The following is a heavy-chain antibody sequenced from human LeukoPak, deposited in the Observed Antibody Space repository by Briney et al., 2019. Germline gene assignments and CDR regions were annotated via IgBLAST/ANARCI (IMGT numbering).Heavy chain of an antibody. J-gene: IGHJ4*02. V-gene: IGHV1-18*01. CDR3: ARGEYCSSTSCYTFGY. D-gene: IGHD2-2*02. CDR1: GYTFTSYG. CDR2: ISAYNGNT. Sequence: GASVKVSCEASGYTFTSYGISWVRQAPGQGLEWMGWISAYNGNTNYAQKLQGRVTMTTDTSTSTAYMELRSLRSDDTAVYYCARGEYCSSTSCYTFGYWGQGTLVTVSS.